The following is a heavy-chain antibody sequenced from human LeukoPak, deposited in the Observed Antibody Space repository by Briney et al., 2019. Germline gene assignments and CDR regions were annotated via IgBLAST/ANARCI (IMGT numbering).Heavy chain of an antibody. V-gene: IGHV1-69*05. Sequence: ASVKVSCKASVGTFISYAISWVRQAPGQGLEWMGRIIPIFGTANYAQKFQGRVTITTDESTSTAYMELSSLRSEDTAVYYCASPRPTYGGTAFDIWGQGTMVTVSS. CDR2: IIPIFGTA. CDR1: VGTFISYA. CDR3: ASPRPTYGGTAFDI. D-gene: IGHD4-23*01. J-gene: IGHJ3*02.